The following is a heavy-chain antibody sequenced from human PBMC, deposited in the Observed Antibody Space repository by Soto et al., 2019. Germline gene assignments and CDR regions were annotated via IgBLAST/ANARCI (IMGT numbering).Heavy chain of an antibody. CDR2: LYYSGST. J-gene: IGHJ4*02. CDR3: ARGFRAGMIDY. CDR1: GGSISSSGQY. V-gene: IGHV4-39*01. Sequence: QLLLQESGPGLVKPSETLSLTCTVSGGSISSSGQYWGWIHQPPGKGLEWIGTLYYSGSTYYNASLKRRVTISVDTSKNQFSLKVNSVTAADTAVYYCARGFRAGMIDYWGQGAQVTVSS. D-gene: IGHD3-10*01.